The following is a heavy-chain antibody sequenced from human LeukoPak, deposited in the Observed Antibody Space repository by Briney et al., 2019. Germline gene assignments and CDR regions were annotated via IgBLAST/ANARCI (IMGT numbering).Heavy chain of an antibody. CDR3: ARTRDLRYYFDY. CDR2: IKQDGSEK. CDR1: GFTFSSYR. D-gene: IGHD3-3*01. Sequence: GGSLRLSCAASGFTFSSYRMNWVRQAPGKGLEWVANIKQDGSEKDYVDSVKGRFTISRDNAKNSLYLQMDSLRAEDTAVYYCARTRDLRYYFDYWGQGTLVTVSS. V-gene: IGHV3-7*03. J-gene: IGHJ4*02.